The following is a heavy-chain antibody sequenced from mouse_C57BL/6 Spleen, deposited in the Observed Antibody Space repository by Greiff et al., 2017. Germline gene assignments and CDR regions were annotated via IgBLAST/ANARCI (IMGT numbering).Heavy chain of an antibody. D-gene: IGHD1-1*01. V-gene: IGHV5-9-1*02. CDR1: GFTFSSYA. CDR2: LSSGGDYI. J-gene: IGHJ2*01. CDR3: TRDGGYYGSSYPFDY. Sequence: EVKLVESGEGLVKPGGSLKLSCAASGFTFSSYAMSWVRQTPEKRLEWVAYLSSGGDYIYYADTVKGRFTISRDNARNTLYLQMSSLKSEDTAMYYCTRDGGYYGSSYPFDYWGQGTTLTVSS.